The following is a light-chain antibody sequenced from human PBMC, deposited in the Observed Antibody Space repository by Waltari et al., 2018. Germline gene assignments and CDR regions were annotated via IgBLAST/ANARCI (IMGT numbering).Light chain of an antibody. CDR2: WAS. Sequence: DIAMTQSPDSLAVSLGGTATITRKPTVSLFYGADNKHYLSWYQQKPGQPPKLLIYWASTRASGVPDRFSGSGSGTDFTLTISSLQAEDVAVYYCQQYYSTPLTFGGGTKVEIK. J-gene: IGKJ4*01. CDR1: VSLFYGADNKHY. V-gene: IGKV4-1*01. CDR3: QQYYSTPLT.